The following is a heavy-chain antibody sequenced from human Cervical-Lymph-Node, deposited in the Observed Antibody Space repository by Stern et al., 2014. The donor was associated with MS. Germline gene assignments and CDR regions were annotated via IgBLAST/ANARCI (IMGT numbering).Heavy chain of an antibody. Sequence: QVTLRESGPTLVKPTETLRLTCTFSGFSLRTNGVAVGWIRQTPGKALEFLALIYWDGGKRYNPSLKRRLTITTDTSQSQVVLKMTSLDPVDTATYYCVYAPHGDFLEDAFDIWGQGTMVTISS. J-gene: IGHJ3*02. CDR2: IYWDGGK. D-gene: IGHD4-17*01. V-gene: IGHV2-5*02. CDR3: VYAPHGDFLEDAFDI. CDR1: GFSLRTNGVA.